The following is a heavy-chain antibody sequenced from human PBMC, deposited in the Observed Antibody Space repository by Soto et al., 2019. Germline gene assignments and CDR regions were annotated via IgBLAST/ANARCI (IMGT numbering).Heavy chain of an antibody. CDR1: GFSCSSYG. V-gene: IGHV3-33*01. CDR3: AREIGYSSTWPSY. J-gene: IGHJ4*02. CDR2: IWYDGSNK. Sequence: SLRLSCAAAGFSCSSYGMHLVRQAPGKGLEWVAVIWYDGSNKYYADSVKGRFTISRDNSGNTLYLEMKSLRVEDTAVYYCAREIGYSSTWPSYWGPGTLVTVSS. D-gene: IGHD6-13*01.